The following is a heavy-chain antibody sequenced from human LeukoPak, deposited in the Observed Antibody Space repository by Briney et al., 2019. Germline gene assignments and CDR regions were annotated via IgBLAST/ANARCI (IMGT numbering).Heavy chain of an antibody. CDR2: IIPLFCTA. CDR3: HVVVTATGYFAC. D-gene: IGHD2-21*02. CDR1: GGTLRSYA. Sequence: SVKVSCKASGGTLRSYAISWVRQAPGQGLEWMGGIIPLFCTANYAQKFQGRVTITADESTSTAYMELRSLRSEDTAVYYCHVVVTATGYFACWGQGTLVTASS. V-gene: IGHV1-69*01. J-gene: IGHJ4*02.